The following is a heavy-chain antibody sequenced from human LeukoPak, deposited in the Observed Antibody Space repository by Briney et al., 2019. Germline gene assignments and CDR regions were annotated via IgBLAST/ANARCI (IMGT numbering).Heavy chain of an antibody. CDR2: INQDGSAK. CDR1: GFTSSDYW. Sequence: GGSLRLSCAASGFTSSDYWMNWVRQAPGKGLEWVANINQDGSAKYYVDSVKGRFTFSRDNAMNSLFLQMNSLRVEDTAVYYCATNWHYRFDYWGQGTLVTVSS. D-gene: IGHD1-7*01. J-gene: IGHJ4*02. CDR3: ATNWHYRFDY. V-gene: IGHV3-7*01.